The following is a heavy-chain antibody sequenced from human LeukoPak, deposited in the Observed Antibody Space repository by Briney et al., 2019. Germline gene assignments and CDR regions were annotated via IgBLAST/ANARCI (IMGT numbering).Heavy chain of an antibody. CDR1: GYTFTGYY. V-gene: IGHV1-2*02. D-gene: IGHD4-23*01. CDR2: INPNSGGT. J-gene: IGHJ4*02. CDR3: ARDAVDYGGNPYYFDY. Sequence: GASVKVSCKTSGYTFTGYYMHSVRQAPGQRLEWMGWINPNSGGTNYAQKFQGRVTMTRDTSISTAYMELSRLRSDDTAVYSCARDAVDYGGNPYYFDYWGQGTLVTVCS.